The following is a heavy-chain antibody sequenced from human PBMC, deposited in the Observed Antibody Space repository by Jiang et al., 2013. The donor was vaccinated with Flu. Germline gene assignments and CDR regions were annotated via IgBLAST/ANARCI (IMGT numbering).Heavy chain of an antibody. D-gene: IGHD3-22*01. J-gene: IGHJ4*02. V-gene: IGHV4-61*02. CDR3: ASDYYDSSGYSGY. Sequence: PGLVKPSQTLSLTCTVSGGSISSGSYYWSWIRQPAGKGLEWIGRIYTSGSTNYNPSLKSRVTISVDTSKNQFSLKLSSVTAADTAVYYCASDYYDSSGYSGYWGQGTLVTVSS. CDR1: GGSISSGSYY. CDR2: IYTSGST.